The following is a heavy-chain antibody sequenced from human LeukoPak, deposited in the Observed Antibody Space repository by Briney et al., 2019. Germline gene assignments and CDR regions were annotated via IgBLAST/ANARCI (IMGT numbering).Heavy chain of an antibody. CDR3: ATGSGYYYGH. J-gene: IGHJ4*02. V-gene: IGHV3-30-3*01. D-gene: IGHD3-22*01. Sequence: PGGSLRLSCAASGFTFSSYAMHWVRQAPGKGLEWVAVISYDGSNKYYADSVKGRFTISRDNSEKTLYLQMSSLRAEDTAVYYCATGSGYYYGHWGQGTLVSVSS. CDR2: ISYDGSNK. CDR1: GFTFSSYA.